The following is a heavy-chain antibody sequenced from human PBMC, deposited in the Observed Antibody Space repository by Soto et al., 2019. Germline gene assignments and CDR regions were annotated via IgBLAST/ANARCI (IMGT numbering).Heavy chain of an antibody. Sequence: SVKVSCKASGGTFSSYAISWVRQAPGQGLEWMGGIIPIFGTANYAQKFQGRVTITADESTSTAYMELSRLRSEDTAVYYCARSAGGNTVESYSDYWGQGTLVTVSS. J-gene: IGHJ4*02. CDR1: GGTFSSYA. D-gene: IGHD2-15*01. CDR3: ARSAGGNTVESYSDY. V-gene: IGHV1-69*13. CDR2: IIPIFGTA.